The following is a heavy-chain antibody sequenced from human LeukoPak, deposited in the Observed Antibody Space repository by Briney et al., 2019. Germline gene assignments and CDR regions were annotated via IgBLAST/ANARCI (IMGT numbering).Heavy chain of an antibody. V-gene: IGHV1-46*01. Sequence: ASVKVSCKASGYTFTSYYMHWVRQAPGQGLEWMGIINPSGGSTSYAQKFQGRVTMTRDTSTSTVYMELSSLRSEDTAVYYCARVRGSSWPYYYYYYMDVWGKGTTVTVSS. CDR2: INPSGGST. CDR1: GYTFTSYY. D-gene: IGHD6-13*01. CDR3: ARVRGSSWPYYYYYYMDV. J-gene: IGHJ6*03.